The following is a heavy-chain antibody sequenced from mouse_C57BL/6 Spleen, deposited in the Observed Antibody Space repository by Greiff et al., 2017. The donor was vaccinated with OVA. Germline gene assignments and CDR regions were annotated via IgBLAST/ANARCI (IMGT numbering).Heavy chain of an antibody. CDR3: ARAIYYDGSSYGY. J-gene: IGHJ2*01. V-gene: IGHV1-61*01. CDR1: GYTFTSYW. CDR2: IYPSDSET. Sequence: QVQLQQPGAELVRPGSSVKLSCKASGYTFTSYWMDWVKQRPGQGLEWIGNIYPSDSETHYNQKFKDKATLTVDKSSSTAYMQLSSLTSEDSAVYYCARAIYYDGSSYGYWGQGTTLTVSS. D-gene: IGHD1-1*01.